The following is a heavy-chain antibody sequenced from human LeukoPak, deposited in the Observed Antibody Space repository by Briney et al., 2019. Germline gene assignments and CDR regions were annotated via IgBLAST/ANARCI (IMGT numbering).Heavy chain of an antibody. Sequence: GGSLRLSCAASGFTFSSYGMHWVRQAPGKGLEWVAVISYDGSNKYYADSVKGRFTISRDNSKNTLYLQMNSLRAEDTAVYYCAKDSGQPTTWYHGMDVGGQGTTVTVSS. CDR3: AKDSGQPTTWYHGMDV. V-gene: IGHV3-30*18. D-gene: IGHD4-11*01. CDR1: GFTFSSYG. J-gene: IGHJ6*02. CDR2: ISYDGSNK.